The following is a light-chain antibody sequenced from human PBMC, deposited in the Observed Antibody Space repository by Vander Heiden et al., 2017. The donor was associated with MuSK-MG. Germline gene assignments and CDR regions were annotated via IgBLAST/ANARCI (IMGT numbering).Light chain of an antibody. Sequence: EIVMTQSPATLSVSPGERATLSCRASQSVSSNLAWYQQKPGQAPRLLIYGASTRATGIPARFSGSGSGTEFTLTISSLQSEDFTVYYCQQCNNWPSWTYRSATKVEIK. V-gene: IGKV3-15*01. CDR1: QSVSSN. CDR3: QQCNNWPSWT. J-gene: IGKJ1*01. CDR2: GAS.